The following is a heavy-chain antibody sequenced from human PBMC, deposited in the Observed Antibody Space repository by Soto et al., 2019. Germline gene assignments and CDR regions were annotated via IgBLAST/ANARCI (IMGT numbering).Heavy chain of an antibody. Sequence: GASVKVSCKASGYTFTIYAMHWVRQAPGQRLEWMGWINAGNGNRKYSQKFQGRVTITRDTSASTAYMELSSLRSEDTAVYYCARDIAFDIWGQGTMVTVSS. V-gene: IGHV1-3*01. CDR2: INAGNGNR. CDR1: GYTFTIYA. CDR3: ARDIAFDI. J-gene: IGHJ3*02.